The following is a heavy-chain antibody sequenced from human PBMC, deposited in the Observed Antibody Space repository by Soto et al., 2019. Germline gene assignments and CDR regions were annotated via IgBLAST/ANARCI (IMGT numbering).Heavy chain of an antibody. CDR3: ARDLYYDSSGYPPGFQH. Sequence: PGGSLRLSCAASGFTFSSYSINWVRQAPGKGLEWVSSISSSSTYIYYADSVKGRFTISRDNAKNSLYLQMNSLRAEDTAVYYCARDLYYDSSGYPPGFQHWGQGTLVTVSS. CDR1: GFTFSSYS. D-gene: IGHD3-22*01. J-gene: IGHJ1*01. CDR2: ISSSSTYI. V-gene: IGHV3-21*01.